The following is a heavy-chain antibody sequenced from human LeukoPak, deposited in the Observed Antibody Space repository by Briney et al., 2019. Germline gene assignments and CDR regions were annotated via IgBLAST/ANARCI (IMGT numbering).Heavy chain of an antibody. V-gene: IGHV4-59*01. Sequence: SETLSLTCTVSGGSISSYYWSWLRQPPGKGLEWLGYIYYSGSTNYNPSLKSRVTISVDTSKNQFSLKLSSVTAADTAVYYCARDLWDLGDGMDVWGQGTTVTVSS. D-gene: IGHD1-26*01. CDR2: IYYSGST. CDR1: GGSISSYY. CDR3: ARDLWDLGDGMDV. J-gene: IGHJ6*02.